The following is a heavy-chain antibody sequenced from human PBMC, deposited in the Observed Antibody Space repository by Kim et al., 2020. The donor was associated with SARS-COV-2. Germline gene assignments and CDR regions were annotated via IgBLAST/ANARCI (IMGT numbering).Heavy chain of an antibody. V-gene: IGHV1-3*01. CDR1: GYTFTSYA. Sequence: ASVKVSCKASGYTFTSYAMHWVRQAPGQRLEWMGWINAGNGNTKYSQKFQGRVTITRDTSASTAYMELSSLRSEDTAVYYCARDVNLRWFGELSWFDPWGQGTLVTVSS. CDR2: INAGNGNT. CDR3: ARDVNLRWFGELSWFDP. D-gene: IGHD3-10*01. J-gene: IGHJ5*02.